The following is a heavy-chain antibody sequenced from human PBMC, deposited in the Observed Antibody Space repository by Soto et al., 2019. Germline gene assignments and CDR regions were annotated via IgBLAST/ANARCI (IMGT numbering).Heavy chain of an antibody. CDR3: ARWFWSPTLRPNWFDP. CDR2: IIPIFGTA. Sequence: QVQLVQSGAEVKKPGSSVKVSCKASGGTFSSYAISWVRQAPGQGLEWMGGIIPIFGTANYAQKFQGRVTITADESTSTAYMELSRLRSEDTAVYYCARWFWSPTLRPNWFDPWGQGTLVTVSS. CDR1: GGTFSSYA. J-gene: IGHJ5*02. V-gene: IGHV1-69*01. D-gene: IGHD3-3*01.